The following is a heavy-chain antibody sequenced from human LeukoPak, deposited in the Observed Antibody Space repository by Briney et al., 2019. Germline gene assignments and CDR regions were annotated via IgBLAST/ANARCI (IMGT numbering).Heavy chain of an antibody. Sequence: SETLSLTCTVSGGSISSGDYYWSWIRQPPGKGLEWIGYIYYSGSTYYNPSLKSRVTISVDTSKNQFSLKLSSVTAADTAVYYCARPLPKQPPAGMDVWGKGTTVTVSS. J-gene: IGHJ6*03. D-gene: IGHD1/OR15-1a*01. CDR2: IYYSGST. CDR3: ARPLPKQPPAGMDV. CDR1: GGSISSGDYY. V-gene: IGHV4-30-4*08.